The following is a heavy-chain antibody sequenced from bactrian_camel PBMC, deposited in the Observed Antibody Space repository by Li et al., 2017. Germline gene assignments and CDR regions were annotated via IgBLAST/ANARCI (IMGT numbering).Heavy chain of an antibody. CDR2: IDRTDRV. CDR1: RYPYSTDC. Sequence: QVQLVESGGGSVQAGGSLRLSCEASRYPYSTDCMGWFRQAPGREREGVATIDRTDRVTYADSVKGRFTISKDNAKSTLYLQMNSLEPEDTAMYYCAAAGGFMYSADALSESRYNLWGQGTQVTVS. CDR3: AAAGGFMYSADALSESRYNL. V-gene: IGHV3S53*01. D-gene: IGHD4*01. J-gene: IGHJ4*01.